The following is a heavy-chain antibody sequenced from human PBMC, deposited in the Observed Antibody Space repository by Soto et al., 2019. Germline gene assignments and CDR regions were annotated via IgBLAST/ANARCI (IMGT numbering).Heavy chain of an antibody. D-gene: IGHD2-21*01. J-gene: IGHJ4*02. CDR1: GFTFSSDG. Sequence: QVQLVESGGGVVQPGRSPRLSCAASGFTFSSDGMHWFRQAPGKGPEWVAFIWHDGGNKFYAESVKGRFPISRDTSKNTLNLEMTTLTAEDAAIFYCARDGDVNSGFGKDYWGQGTLVTVSS. CDR3: ARDGDVNSGFGKDY. CDR2: IWHDGGNK. V-gene: IGHV3-33*01.